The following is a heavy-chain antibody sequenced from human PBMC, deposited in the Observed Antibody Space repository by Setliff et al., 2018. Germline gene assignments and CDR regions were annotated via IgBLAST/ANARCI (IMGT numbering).Heavy chain of an antibody. Sequence: GGSLRLSCVVSGFTFSSRWMGWVRQAPGKGLEWVANLKYDGSESFYVDSVKGRFTISRDNAKNSLCLQMNSLRVEDTAVYYCARVVDMGWFDPWGQGTLVTVSS. CDR2: LKYDGSES. CDR3: ARVVDMGWFDP. J-gene: IGHJ5*02. V-gene: IGHV3-7*03. CDR1: GFTFSSRW.